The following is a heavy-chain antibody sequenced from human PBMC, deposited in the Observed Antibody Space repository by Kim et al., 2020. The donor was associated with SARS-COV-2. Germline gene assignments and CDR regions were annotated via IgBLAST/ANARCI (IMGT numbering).Heavy chain of an antibody. CDR3: ARDRDCSGISCYGVITSYYSYRMGA. V-gene: IGHV3-30*04. CDR2: ISYDGSNK. Sequence: GGSLRLSCAASGFTFSSYAMHWVRQAPGKGLEWVTVISYDGSNKYYADSVKGRFTISRDNSKNTLYLQMNSLRAEDTAVYYCARDRDCSGISCYGVITSYYSYRMGAWGQGTTVTVSS. D-gene: IGHD2-2*01. CDR1: GFTFSSYA. J-gene: IGHJ6*02.